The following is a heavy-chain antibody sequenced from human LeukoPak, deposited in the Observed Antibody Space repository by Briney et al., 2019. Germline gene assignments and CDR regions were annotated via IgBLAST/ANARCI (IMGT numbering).Heavy chain of an antibody. CDR2: ISGSGGST. D-gene: IGHD3-22*01. Sequence: GGSLRLSCAASGFTFSSYSMSWVRQAPGKGLEWVSAISGSGGSTYYADSVKGRFTISRDNSKNTLYLQMNSLRAEDTAVYYCAKDRMIVVVITTFDYWGQGTLVTISS. CDR1: GFTFSSYS. CDR3: AKDRMIVVVITTFDY. V-gene: IGHV3-23*01. J-gene: IGHJ4*02.